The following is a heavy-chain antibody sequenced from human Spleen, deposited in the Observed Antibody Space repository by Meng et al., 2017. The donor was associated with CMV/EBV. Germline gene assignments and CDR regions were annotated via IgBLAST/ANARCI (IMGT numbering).Heavy chain of an antibody. J-gene: IGHJ4*02. V-gene: IGHV3-66*02. CDR1: GFTFSSNY. Sequence: GGSLRLSCAASGFTFSSNYMSWVRQAPGKGLEWVSVIYNDGSTKHADSVKGRFIISRDYSKNTLYLQMNSLRTEDTAVYYCARDDGGGTYFDHWGQGTLVTVSS. CDR3: ARDDGGGTYFDH. CDR2: IYNDGST. D-gene: IGHD1-26*01.